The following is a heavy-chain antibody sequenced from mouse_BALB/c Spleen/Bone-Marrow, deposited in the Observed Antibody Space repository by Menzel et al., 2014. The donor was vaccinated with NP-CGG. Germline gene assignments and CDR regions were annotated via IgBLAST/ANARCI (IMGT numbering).Heavy chain of an antibody. D-gene: IGHD6-5*01. CDR2: FHPYDDET. J-gene: IGHJ2*01. CDR3: GRGAYGLFDY. V-gene: IGHV1-47*01. Sequence: VQLQQSGAALVRPGASVKMSCKTFGYPFTTYPIEWMRQNHGKSLEWIGNFHPYDDETKYNEQFKGKANLTVDKSSTTVHLELSRLTSDDSAIYYCGRGAYGLFDYWGQGTTLTVSS. CDR1: GYPFTTYP.